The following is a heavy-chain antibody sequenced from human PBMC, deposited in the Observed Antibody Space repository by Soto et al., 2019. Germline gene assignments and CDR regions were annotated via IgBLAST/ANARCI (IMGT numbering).Heavy chain of an antibody. D-gene: IGHD6-13*01. V-gene: IGHV3-23*01. J-gene: IGHJ5*02. CDR3: AKDRVKYSSSWYRFDP. Sequence: GGSLRLSCAASGFTFSSYAMSWVRQAPGKGLEWVSAISGSGGSTYYADSVKGRFTISRDNSKNTLYLQMNSLRAEDTAVYYRAKDRVKYSSSWYRFDPWGQGTLVTVSS. CDR1: GFTFSSYA. CDR2: ISGSGGST.